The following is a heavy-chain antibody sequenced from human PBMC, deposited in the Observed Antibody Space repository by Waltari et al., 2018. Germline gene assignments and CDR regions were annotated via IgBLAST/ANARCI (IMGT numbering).Heavy chain of an antibody. CDR2: INHSGST. D-gene: IGHD5-12*01. CDR3: ARGRRDGYNSYYFDY. V-gene: IGHV4-34*01. J-gene: IGHJ4*02. Sequence: QVQLQQWGAGLLKPSETLSLTCAVYGGSLSGYYWTWIRQPPGKGLEWIGEINHSGSTNYSPSLKSRVTISVDTSKNQFSLKLSSVTAADTAVYYCARGRRDGYNSYYFDYWGQGTLVTVSS. CDR1: GGSLSGYY.